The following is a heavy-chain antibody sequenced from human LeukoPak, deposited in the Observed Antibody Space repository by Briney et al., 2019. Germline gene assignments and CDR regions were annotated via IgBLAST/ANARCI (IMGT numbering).Heavy chain of an antibody. D-gene: IGHD3-10*01. CDR3: AKDGSGSYLDY. V-gene: IGHV3-33*06. Sequence: GGSLRLSCAASGFTFSNYGMHWVRQAPGKGLEWVAVIWYDGSNKYYADSVKGRFTISRDNSKNTLYLQMNSLRAEDTAVYYCAKDGSGSYLDYWGQGTLVTVSS. CDR2: IWYDGSNK. CDR1: GFTFSNYG. J-gene: IGHJ4*02.